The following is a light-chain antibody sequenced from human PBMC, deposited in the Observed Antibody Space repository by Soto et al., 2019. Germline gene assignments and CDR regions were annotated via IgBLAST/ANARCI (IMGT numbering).Light chain of an antibody. Sequence: DIQMTQSPSTLSASVGDRVTITCRASQSISSWLAWYQQKPGKAPKLLIYDASSLESGVPSRFSGSGSGTEFTLTSSSLQPDDCATYYCQQYNSYSTFGQGTKVDIK. V-gene: IGKV1-5*01. J-gene: IGKJ1*01. CDR2: DAS. CDR1: QSISSW. CDR3: QQYNSYST.